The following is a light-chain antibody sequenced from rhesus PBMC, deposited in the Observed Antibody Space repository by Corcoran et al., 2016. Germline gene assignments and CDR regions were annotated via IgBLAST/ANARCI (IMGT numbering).Light chain of an antibody. J-gene: IGKJ1*01. CDR2: LVS. V-gene: IGKV2-78*01. CDR3: MQSIQVPWT. CDR1: QSLLESDGYTL. Sequence: DIVMTQTPLSLPVTPGEPASISCRSSQSLLESDGYTLLHWYLQKPGKSPQLLISLVSTRASGVPDRFSGGGSGTDFKLKISRVETEDVGVYYCMQSIQVPWTFGQGTKVEIK.